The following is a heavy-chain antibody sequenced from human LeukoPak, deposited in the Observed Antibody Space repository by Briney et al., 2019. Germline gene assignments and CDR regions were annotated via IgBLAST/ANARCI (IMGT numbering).Heavy chain of an antibody. V-gene: IGHV3-23*01. D-gene: IGHD3-22*01. CDR2: ISGGGGST. Sequence: GGSLRLSCAASGFTFTSYSMNWVRQAPGKGLEWVSTISGGGGSTYYADSVKGRFTISRDNSKNTLYLQMNSLRAEDTAVYYCAKSSYYDSSGYYREYYFDYWGQGTLVTVSS. J-gene: IGHJ4*02. CDR3: AKSSYYDSSGYYREYYFDY. CDR1: GFTFTSYS.